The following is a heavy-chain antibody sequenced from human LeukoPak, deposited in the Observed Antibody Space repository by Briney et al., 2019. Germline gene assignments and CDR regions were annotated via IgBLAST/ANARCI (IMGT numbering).Heavy chain of an antibody. CDR1: GGSISGYY. Sequence: PSETLSLTCTVSGGSISGYYWSWIRQPPGKGLEWIGYIYYSGSTNYNPSLKSRVTISVDTSKNQFSLKLSSVTAADTAVYYCARQYRVYDILTGYYGGYFDYWGQGTLVTVSS. CDR2: IYYSGST. D-gene: IGHD3-9*01. V-gene: IGHV4-59*08. CDR3: ARQYRVYDILTGYYGGYFDY. J-gene: IGHJ4*02.